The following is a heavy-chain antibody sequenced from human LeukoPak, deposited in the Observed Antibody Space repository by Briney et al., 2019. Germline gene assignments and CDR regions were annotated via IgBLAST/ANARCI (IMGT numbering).Heavy chain of an antibody. CDR1: GFTFSSYS. CDR3: ATLSPDCSSTSCRDY. Sequence: GGSLRLSCAASGFTFSSYSMNWVRQAPGKGLEWVSSISSSSSYIYYADSVKGRFTISRDNTKNSLYLQMNSLRAEDTAVYYCATLSPDCSSTSCRDYWGQGTLVTVSS. CDR2: ISSSSSYI. D-gene: IGHD2-2*01. J-gene: IGHJ4*02. V-gene: IGHV3-21*01.